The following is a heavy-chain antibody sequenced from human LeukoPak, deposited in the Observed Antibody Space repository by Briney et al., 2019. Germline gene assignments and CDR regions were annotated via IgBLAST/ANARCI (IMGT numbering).Heavy chain of an antibody. CDR1: GGSISSYY. CDR2: IYTNGTT. D-gene: IGHD3-22*01. Sequence: PSETLSLTCTVSGGSISSYYWSWIRQPAERGLEWIGRIYTNGTTNYNPSLKSRVTMSVDTSKNQFSLKLSSVTAADTAVYYCARDRYYYDTSGYFSFMHSWGQGTLVTVSS. V-gene: IGHV4-4*07. CDR3: ARDRYYYDTSGYFSFMHS. J-gene: IGHJ4*02.